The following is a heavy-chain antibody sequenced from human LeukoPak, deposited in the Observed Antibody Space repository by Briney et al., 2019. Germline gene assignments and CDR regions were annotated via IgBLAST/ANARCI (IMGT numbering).Heavy chain of an antibody. CDR1: GGSISSYY. D-gene: IGHD4-17*01. V-gene: IGHV4-59*01. CDR3: ARSTTVTYYYYGMDV. CDR2: IYYSGST. Sequence: SETLSLTCTVSGGSISSYYWSWIRQPPGKGLEWIGYIYYSGSTNYNPSLKSRVTISVDTSKNQFSLKLSPVTAADTAVYYCARSTTVTYYYYGMDVWGQGTTVTVSS. J-gene: IGHJ6*02.